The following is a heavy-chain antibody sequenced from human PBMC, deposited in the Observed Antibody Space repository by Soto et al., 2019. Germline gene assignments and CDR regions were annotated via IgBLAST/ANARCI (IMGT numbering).Heavy chain of an antibody. J-gene: IGHJ4*02. CDR2: ISGSGGST. Sequence: PGGSLRLSCAASGFTFSSYAMSWVRRAPGKGLEWVSAISGSGGSTYYADSVKGRFTISRDNSKNTLYLQMNSLRSEDTAVYYCAICRLGVADDPTYFDYWGQGTLVTVS. D-gene: IGHD3-3*01. V-gene: IGHV3-23*01. CDR3: AICRLGVADDPTYFDY. CDR1: GFTFSSYA.